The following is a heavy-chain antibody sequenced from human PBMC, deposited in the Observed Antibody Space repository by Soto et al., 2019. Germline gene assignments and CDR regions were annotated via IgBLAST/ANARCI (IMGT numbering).Heavy chain of an antibody. J-gene: IGHJ4*02. CDR2: IYYSGST. Sequence: SETLSLTCTVSGGSISSSSYYWSWIRQPPGKGLEWIGYIYYSGSTDYDPSLKSRVTISVDTSKNQFSLKLSSVTAADTAVYYCARRWRTYFYVWGQGTLVTVSS. D-gene: IGHD6-13*01. CDR1: GGSISSSSYY. CDR3: ARRWRTYFYV. V-gene: IGHV4-61*01.